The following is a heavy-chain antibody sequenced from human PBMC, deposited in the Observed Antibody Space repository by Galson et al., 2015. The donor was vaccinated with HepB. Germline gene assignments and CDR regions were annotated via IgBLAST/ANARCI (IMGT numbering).Heavy chain of an antibody. CDR1: GFTFSDYY. V-gene: IGHV3-11*06. CDR2: ISSSSSYT. D-gene: IGHD1-26*01. J-gene: IGHJ3*02. Sequence: SLRLSCAASGFTFSDYYVSWIRQAPGKGLEWVSYISSSSSYTNYADSVKGRFTISRDNAKNSLYLQMNSLRAEDTAVYYCARRRIVGATFDAFDIWGQGTMVTVSS. CDR3: ARRRIVGATFDAFDI.